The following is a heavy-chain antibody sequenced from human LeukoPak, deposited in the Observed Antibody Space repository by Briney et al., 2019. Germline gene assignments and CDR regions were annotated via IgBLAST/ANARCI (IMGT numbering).Heavy chain of an antibody. CDR2: IAYDETFR. J-gene: IGHJ3*02. CDR3: VREDNAFDI. Sequence: GGSLRLSCAASGFTFSRYTMHWVRQAPGRGLEWVALIAYDETFRYYADSVRGRITISRDTARTTLYLHMNSLTPEDTALYYCVREDNAFDIWGQGTMVTVSS. CDR1: GFTFSRYT. V-gene: IGHV3-30*01.